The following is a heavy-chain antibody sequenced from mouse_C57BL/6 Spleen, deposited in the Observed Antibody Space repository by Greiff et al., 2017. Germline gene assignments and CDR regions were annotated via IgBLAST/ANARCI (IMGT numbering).Heavy chain of an antibody. V-gene: IGHV1-64*01. Sequence: VQLQQPGAELVKPGASVKLSCKASGYTFTSYWMHWVKQRPGQGLEWIGMIHPNSGSTNYNEKFKSKATLTVDKSSSTAYMQLSSLTSEDSAVYYCARPNLLLRYFDYWGQGTTLTVSS. D-gene: IGHD1-1*01. CDR2: IHPNSGST. J-gene: IGHJ2*01. CDR3: ARPNLLLRYFDY. CDR1: GYTFTSYW.